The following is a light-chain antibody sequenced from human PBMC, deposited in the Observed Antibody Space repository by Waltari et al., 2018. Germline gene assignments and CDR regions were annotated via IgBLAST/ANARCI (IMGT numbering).Light chain of an antibody. V-gene: IGKV1-6*01. Sequence: IQMTQSPSSLSASVGDTVSVTCRASQGVNKELSWYQQKPGKAPTLLTYAATRLQMGVSSRFSGSGSGRDFTLTINSLQPEDVATYYCHQDYDNPDSFGQGTKVEI. J-gene: IGKJ2*03. CDR2: AAT. CDR1: QGVNKE. CDR3: HQDYDNPDS.